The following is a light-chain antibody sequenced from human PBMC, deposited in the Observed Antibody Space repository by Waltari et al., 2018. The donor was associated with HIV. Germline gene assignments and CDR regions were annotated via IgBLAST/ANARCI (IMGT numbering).Light chain of an antibody. J-gene: IGLJ1*01. CDR2: EVS. CDR1: SSDVGGSNY. Sequence: QSALTQPPSASGSPGQSVTLSRTGTSSDVGGSNYVSWYQQHPGKAPKLMIYEVSKRPSGVPDRFSGSKSGNTASLTVSGLQAEDEADYYCSSYAGSNNYVFGTGTKVTVL. CDR3: SSYAGSNNYV. V-gene: IGLV2-8*01.